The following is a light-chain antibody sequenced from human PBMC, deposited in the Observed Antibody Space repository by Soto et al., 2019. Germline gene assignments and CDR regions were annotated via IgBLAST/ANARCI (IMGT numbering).Light chain of an antibody. CDR1: QSVTSSY. V-gene: IGKV3-20*01. J-gene: IGKJ2*01. Sequence: GERATLSCRATQSVTSSYLAWYQGKPSQAPRLLIYGAFSRATGIPDRFSGSGSGTDFTLNISRLEPEDFAVYYCQQYGSSPPTFGQGTKLEIK. CDR3: QQYGSSPPT. CDR2: GAF.